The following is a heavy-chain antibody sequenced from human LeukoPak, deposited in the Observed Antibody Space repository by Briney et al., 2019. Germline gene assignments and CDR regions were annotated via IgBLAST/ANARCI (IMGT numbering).Heavy chain of an antibody. J-gene: IGHJ4*02. V-gene: IGHV3-30*18. CDR3: AKDDSSGYYYLGYYFDY. Sequence: GGSLRLSCAASGFTFGSYGMHWVRQAPGKGLEWVAVISYDGSNKYYADSVKGRFTIPRDNSKNTLYLQMNSLRAEDTAVYYCAKDDSSGYYYLGYYFDYWGQGTLVTVSS. D-gene: IGHD3-22*01. CDR2: ISYDGSNK. CDR1: GFTFGSYG.